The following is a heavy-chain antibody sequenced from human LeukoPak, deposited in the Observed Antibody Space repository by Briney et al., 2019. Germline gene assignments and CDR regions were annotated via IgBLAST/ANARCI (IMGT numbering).Heavy chain of an antibody. Sequence: SETLSLTRTVSGASISSGNYYWGWIRQPPGKGLEWLGSIYYSGDTYNNPPLKSRVTISVDTAKSQFSLRLTSMTAVDTAVYYCARDVAGNTFDYWGQGTLVTVSS. J-gene: IGHJ4*02. CDR2: IYYSGDT. CDR1: GASISSGNYY. V-gene: IGHV4-39*07. D-gene: IGHD5-12*01. CDR3: ARDVAGNTFDY.